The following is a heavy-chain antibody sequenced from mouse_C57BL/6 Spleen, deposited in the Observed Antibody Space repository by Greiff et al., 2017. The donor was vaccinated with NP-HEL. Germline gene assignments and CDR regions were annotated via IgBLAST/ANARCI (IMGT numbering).Heavy chain of an antibody. V-gene: IGHV1-69*01. D-gene: IGHD2-4*01. CDR1: GYTFTSYW. CDR3: ARSRYDYDGYFDY. J-gene: IGHJ2*01. CDR2: IDPSDSYT. Sequence: VQLQQPGAELVMPGASVKLSCKASGYTFTSYWMHWVKQRPGQGLEWIGEIDPSDSYTNYNQKFKGKSTLTVDKSSSTAYMQLSSLTSEDSAVYYCARSRYDYDGYFDYWGQGTTLTVSS.